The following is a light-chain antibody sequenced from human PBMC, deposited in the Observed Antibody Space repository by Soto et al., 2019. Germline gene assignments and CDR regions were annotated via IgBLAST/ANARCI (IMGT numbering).Light chain of an antibody. Sequence: QSVLTQPASVAGSPGQSITISCTGTSSDVGGYNYVSWYQQHPGNAPKVMIYDVSNRPSGVSNRFSGSKSGNTASLTISGIQAADEADYDCSSYTSSSTLDVFGTGTTVTVL. CDR2: DVS. CDR1: SSDVGGYNY. J-gene: IGLJ1*01. CDR3: SSYTSSSTLDV. V-gene: IGLV2-14*01.